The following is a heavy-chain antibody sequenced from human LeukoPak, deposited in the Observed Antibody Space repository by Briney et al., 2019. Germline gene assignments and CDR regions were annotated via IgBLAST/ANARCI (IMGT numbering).Heavy chain of an antibody. CDR3: ARGVTLSMRTFDI. CDR2: INHSGST. CDR1: GGSFSGYY. V-gene: IGHV4-34*01. J-gene: IGHJ3*02. Sequence: SETLSLTCAVYGGSFSGYYWSWIRQPPGKGLEWIGEINHSGSTNYNPSLKSRVTISVDTSKNQFSLKLSSVTAADTAVYYCARGVTLSMRTFDIWGQGTMVTVSS. D-gene: IGHD2/OR15-2a*01.